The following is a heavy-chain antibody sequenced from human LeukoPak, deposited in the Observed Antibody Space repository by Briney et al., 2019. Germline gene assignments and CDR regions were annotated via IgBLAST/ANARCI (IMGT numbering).Heavy chain of an antibody. Sequence: SETLSLTCSVSGGSISSYYWSWIRQPPGKGLEWIGYIYYSGSTNYNPSLKSRVTISADTSKNQFSLKLSSVTAADTAVYYCARRTYFYDSSGYYFDYWGQGTLVTVSS. CDR3: ARRTYFYDSSGYYFDY. V-gene: IGHV4-59*01. J-gene: IGHJ4*02. D-gene: IGHD3-22*01. CDR1: GGSISSYY. CDR2: IYYSGST.